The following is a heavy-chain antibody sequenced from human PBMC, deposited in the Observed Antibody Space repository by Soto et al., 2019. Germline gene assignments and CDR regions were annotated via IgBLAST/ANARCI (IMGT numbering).Heavy chain of an antibody. J-gene: IGHJ6*02. CDR1: GGSISSGGYY. Sequence: PSETLSLTCSVSGGSISSGGYYWSWIRQHPGKGLEWIGYIYYSGSTYYNPSLKSRVTISVDTSKNQFSLKLSSVTAADTAVYYCARGGRRSPGMDVWGQGTTVT. V-gene: IGHV4-31*03. CDR3: ARGGRRSPGMDV. CDR2: IYYSGST.